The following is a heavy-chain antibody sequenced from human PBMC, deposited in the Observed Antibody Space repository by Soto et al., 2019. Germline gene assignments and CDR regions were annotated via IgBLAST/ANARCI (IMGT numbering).Heavy chain of an antibody. V-gene: IGHV1-18*01. J-gene: IGHJ4*02. CDR2: ISAYNGNT. CDR1: GYTFTSYG. CDR3: ARDDYYDSSGYYYDY. Sequence: EASVKVSCKASGYTFTSYGISWVRQAPGQGLEWMGWISAYNGNTNYAQKLQGRVTMTTDTSTSTAYMELRSLRSDDTAVYYCARDDYYDSSGYYYDYWGQGTLVTVSS. D-gene: IGHD3-22*01.